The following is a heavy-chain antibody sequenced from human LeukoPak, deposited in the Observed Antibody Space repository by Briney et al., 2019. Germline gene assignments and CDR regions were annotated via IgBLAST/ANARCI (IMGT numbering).Heavy chain of an antibody. J-gene: IGHJ4*02. D-gene: IGHD2-2*01. CDR2: ISGSGGST. V-gene: IGHV3-23*01. CDR1: GSTFTFYA. CDR3: ARRGYCSSTSCRDY. Sequence: GGSLRLSCAASGSTFTFYAMSWVRQAPGKGLEWVSVISGSGGSTYYADSVKGRFTISRDNAKNTLYLQMNSLRAEDTAVYYCARRGYCSSTSCRDYWGQGTLVTVSS.